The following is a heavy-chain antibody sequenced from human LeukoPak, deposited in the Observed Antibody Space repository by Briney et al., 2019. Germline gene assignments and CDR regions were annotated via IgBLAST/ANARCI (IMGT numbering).Heavy chain of an antibody. D-gene: IGHD3-10*01. J-gene: IGHJ5*02. CDR2: INSNSGGT. Sequence: ASVKVSCKASGYTFTRYYMHWVRQAPGQGLEWMGWINSNSGGTTYAQKFKGRVTMTRDTSISTAYMELSRLRSDDTAVYYCARVGSGSYYWFDPWGQGTLVTVSS. CDR3: ARVGSGSYYWFDP. CDR1: GYTFTRYY. V-gene: IGHV1-2*02.